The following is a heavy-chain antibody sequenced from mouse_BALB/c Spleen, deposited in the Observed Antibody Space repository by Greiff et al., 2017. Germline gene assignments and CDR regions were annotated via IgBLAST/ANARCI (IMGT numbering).Heavy chain of an antibody. J-gene: IGHJ3*01. CDR2: ISSGSSTI. D-gene: IGHD2-2*01. CDR1: GFTFSSFG. CDR3: ARSGVYYGYGAWFAY. Sequence: EVKLMGSGGGLVQPGGSRKLSCAASGFTFSSFGMHWVRQAPEKGLEWVAYISSGSSTIYYADTVKGRFTISRDNPKNTLFLQMTSLRSEDTAMYYCARSGVYYGYGAWFAYWGQGTLVTVSA. V-gene: IGHV5-17*02.